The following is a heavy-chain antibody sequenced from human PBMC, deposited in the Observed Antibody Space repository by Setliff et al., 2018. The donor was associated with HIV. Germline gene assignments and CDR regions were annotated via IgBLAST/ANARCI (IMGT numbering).Heavy chain of an antibody. J-gene: IGHJ4*02. CDR2: INSDGSSI. CDR1: GFTFSGYW. CDR3: ARPNYYDSSGSFDY. D-gene: IGHD3-22*01. Sequence: GGSLRLSCEASGFTFSGYWMHWVRQAPGKELVWVSRINSDGSSISYADSVKGRFTISRDNAKNTVYLQMNNLRADDTAVYCCARPNYYDSSGSFDYWGQGTLVTVSS. V-gene: IGHV3-74*01.